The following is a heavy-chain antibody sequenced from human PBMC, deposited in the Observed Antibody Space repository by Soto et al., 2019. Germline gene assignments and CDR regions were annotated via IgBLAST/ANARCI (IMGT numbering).Heavy chain of an antibody. CDR3: SRGFALWFDP. V-gene: IGHV1-3*05. D-gene: IGHD3-3*01. CDR2: INADNGNT. J-gene: IGHJ5*02. CDR1: GYTFTNYA. Sequence: QVQLVQSGAEEKKPGASVKVSCKASGYTFTNYAINWVRQAPGQRLEWMGWINADNGNTKYSQKFQDRVTITRDTSATSAYLELRSMRSSDKAAEYCSRGFALWFDPWGQGTLVTVSS.